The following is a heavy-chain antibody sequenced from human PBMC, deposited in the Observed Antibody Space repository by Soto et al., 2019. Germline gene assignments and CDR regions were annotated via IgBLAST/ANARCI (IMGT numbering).Heavy chain of an antibody. CDR1: GFTFVSYW. CDR3: ARARIDY. Sequence: EVQLVESGGALVQPGGSLRVACAASGFTFVSYWMTWVRQAPGKGLEWVATIKGDGTEKYYVDSVKGRFTISRDNTKNSLYLQMSDLRVEDTAVYFCARARIDYWGQGTLVTVSS. CDR2: IKGDGTEK. V-gene: IGHV3-7*01. J-gene: IGHJ4*02.